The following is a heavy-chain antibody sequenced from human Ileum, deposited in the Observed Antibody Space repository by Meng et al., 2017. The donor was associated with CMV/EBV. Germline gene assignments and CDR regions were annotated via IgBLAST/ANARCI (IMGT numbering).Heavy chain of an antibody. Sequence: GESLKISCAASGFTFDDHGMSWVRQAPGKGLEWVSGINWNGGSTGYADFVKGRFIISRDNAKNSLYLQMNSLRVQDTALYYCARDRMGGSYGYYGMDVWGQGTTVTVSS. CDR2: INWNGGST. CDR1: GFTFDDHG. V-gene: IGHV3-20*04. CDR3: ARDRMGGSYGYYGMDV. D-gene: IGHD1-26*01. J-gene: IGHJ6*02.